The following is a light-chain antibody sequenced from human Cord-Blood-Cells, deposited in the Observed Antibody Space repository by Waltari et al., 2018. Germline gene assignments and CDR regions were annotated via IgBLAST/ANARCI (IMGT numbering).Light chain of an antibody. CDR2: GAS. J-gene: IGKJ2*01. CDR3: QQYNNWPYT. Sequence: DIVMTQSPATLSVSPGERATLYCRASQSVSSNLAWYQQKPGQAPRLLIYGASPRATGIPARFSGSGSGTEFTLTISSLQSEDFAVYYCQQYNNWPYTFGQGTKLEI. V-gene: IGKV3-15*01. CDR1: QSVSSN.